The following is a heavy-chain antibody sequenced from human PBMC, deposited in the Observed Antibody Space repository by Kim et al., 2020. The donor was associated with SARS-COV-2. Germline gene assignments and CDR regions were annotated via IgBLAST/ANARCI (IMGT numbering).Heavy chain of an antibody. D-gene: IGHD3-3*01. Sequence: YAEYVKCRLPSSRDNSKNTLYLQMISLRAEDTAGYYCAREMSATYHGFDIWGQGTMVTVSS. V-gene: IGHV3-30*01. J-gene: IGHJ3*02. CDR3: AREMSATYHGFDI.